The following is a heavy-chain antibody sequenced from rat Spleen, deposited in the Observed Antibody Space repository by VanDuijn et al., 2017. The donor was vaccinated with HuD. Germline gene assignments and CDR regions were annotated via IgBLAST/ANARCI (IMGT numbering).Heavy chain of an antibody. CDR1: GFSIASTFG. Sequence: VQLQESGPGLVKPSQSLSLTCSVTGFSIASTFGWSWIRKFPGNKLEFLGYIHSAGTTNYNPPLKSQISITRDTSKNQFFLHLTSVTTEDTATYYCARGLVLTWGQGVMVTVSS. V-gene: IGHV3-3*01. J-gene: IGHJ2*01. CDR3: ARGLVLT. D-gene: IGHD2-5*01. CDR2: IHSAGTT.